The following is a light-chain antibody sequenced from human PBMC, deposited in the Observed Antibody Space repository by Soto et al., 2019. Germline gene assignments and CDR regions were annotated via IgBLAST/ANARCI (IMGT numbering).Light chain of an antibody. CDR3: MQATQSVT. CDR2: QIS. V-gene: IGKV2-24*01. CDR1: QSLVHSDGNTY. Sequence: DIVMTQTPLSSPVTLGQPASISCRSSQSLVHSDGNTYLSWLQQRPGQPPRLLIYQISNRFSGVPDRFSGSGAGTYFTLKISRVEAEDVGVYYCMQATQSVTFGQGTKVEIK. J-gene: IGKJ1*01.